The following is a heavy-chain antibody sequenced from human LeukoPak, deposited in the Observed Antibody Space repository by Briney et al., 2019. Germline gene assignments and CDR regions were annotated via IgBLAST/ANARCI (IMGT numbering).Heavy chain of an antibody. D-gene: IGHD6-13*01. Sequence: GGSLRLSCAASGFNFCSYWMSWVRPAPGKGLEWVANIKQDGSEKYYMDSVMDRFTISRDNAKNSLYLQMNSLRAEDTAVYYCARMSTSSWYVCDYWGQGTLVTVSS. J-gene: IGHJ4*02. CDR2: IKQDGSEK. V-gene: IGHV3-7*02. CDR1: GFNFCSYW. CDR3: ARMSTSSWYVCDY.